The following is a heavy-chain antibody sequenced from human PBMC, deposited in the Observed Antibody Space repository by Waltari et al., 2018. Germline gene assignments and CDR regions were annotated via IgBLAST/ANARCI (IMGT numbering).Heavy chain of an antibody. Sequence: QLQLPESVPGLVKPSETLSRTCTVSGGPIRSSSYYWGWIRQPPGKGLEGIGSISYSGSTYYNPSLKSRVTISVDTSKNQFSLKLSSVTAADTAVYYCARQHDSSVFLWYFDLWGRGTLVTVSS. V-gene: IGHV4-39*01. D-gene: IGHD3-22*01. CDR1: GGPIRSSSYY. J-gene: IGHJ2*01. CDR3: ARQHDSSVFLWYFDL. CDR2: ISYSGST.